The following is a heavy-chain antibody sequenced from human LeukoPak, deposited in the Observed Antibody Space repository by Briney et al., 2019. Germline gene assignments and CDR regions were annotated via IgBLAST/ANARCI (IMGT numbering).Heavy chain of an antibody. J-gene: IGHJ4*02. Sequence: ASVKVSCKASGYTFTGYYMHWVRQAPGQGLEWMGWINPNSGGTNYAQKFQGRVTMTRDTSISTAYMELSRLRSDDTVVYYCARDSLDVFRATGGDYWGQGTLVTVSS. CDR3: ARDSLDVFRATGGDY. V-gene: IGHV1-2*02. CDR2: INPNSGGT. D-gene: IGHD2-21*01. CDR1: GYTFTGYY.